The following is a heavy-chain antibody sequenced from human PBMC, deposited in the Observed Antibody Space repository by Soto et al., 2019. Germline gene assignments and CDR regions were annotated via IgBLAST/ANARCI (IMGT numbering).Heavy chain of an antibody. J-gene: IGHJ4*02. CDR1: GGSISGSSYY. Sequence: PSETLSLTCTVSGGSISGSSYYWGWIRQPPGKGLEWIGSIYYSGSTYYNPSLKSRVTISVDTSKNQFSLKLSSVTAADTAVYYCARRGGNWNYITQAIYYFDYWGQGTLVTVSS. V-gene: IGHV4-39*01. CDR3: ARRGGNWNYITQAIYYFDY. CDR2: IYYSGST. D-gene: IGHD1-7*01.